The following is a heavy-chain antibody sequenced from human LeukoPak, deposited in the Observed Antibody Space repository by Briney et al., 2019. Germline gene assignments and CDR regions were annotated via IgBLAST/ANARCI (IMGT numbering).Heavy chain of an antibody. CDR2: ITWNGGSS. Sequence: PGGSLRLSCVVSGFTFEDYGMSWVRQAPGKGLEWVSGITWNGGSSIYADSVQGRFTISRDNANNSLYLQMNSLRAEDTALYYCARGFYGSGGYYPYYFDYWGQGTLVTVS. J-gene: IGHJ4*02. V-gene: IGHV3-20*04. CDR1: GFTFEDYG. D-gene: IGHD3-10*01. CDR3: ARGFYGSGGYYPYYFDY.